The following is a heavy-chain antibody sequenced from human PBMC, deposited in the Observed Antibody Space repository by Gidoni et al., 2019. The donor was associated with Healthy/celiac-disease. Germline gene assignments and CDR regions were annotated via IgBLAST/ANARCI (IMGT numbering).Heavy chain of an antibody. CDR2: ISYDGSNK. Sequence: QVQLVESGGGVVQPGRSLRLSCAASGFTFRSYGMHWVRQAPGKGLEWVAVISYDGSNKYYADSVKGRFTISRDNSKNTLYLQMNSLRAEDTAVYYCAKDRPTGGIFDYYYGMDVWGQGTTVTVSS. J-gene: IGHJ6*02. CDR1: GFTFRSYG. CDR3: AKDRPTGGIFDYYYGMDV. V-gene: IGHV3-30*18. D-gene: IGHD3-16*01.